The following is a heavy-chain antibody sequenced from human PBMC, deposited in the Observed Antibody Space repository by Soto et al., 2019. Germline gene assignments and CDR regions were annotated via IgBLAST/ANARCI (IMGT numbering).Heavy chain of an antibody. Sequence: QVQLVESGGGVVQPGRSLRLTCAVSGFSFSSYGMHWVRQAPGKGLEWLAVTSYDGKNGYYADYVKGRFTISRDNSKNTMYLLITSLTAEDTAVYYRVTPGTLGYSSDGSCYLDYRGHGSLVTVSS. J-gene: IGHJ4*01. CDR2: TSYDGKNG. V-gene: IGHV3-30*03. CDR3: VTPGTLGYSSDGSCYLDY. D-gene: IGHD3-22*01. CDR1: GFSFSSYG.